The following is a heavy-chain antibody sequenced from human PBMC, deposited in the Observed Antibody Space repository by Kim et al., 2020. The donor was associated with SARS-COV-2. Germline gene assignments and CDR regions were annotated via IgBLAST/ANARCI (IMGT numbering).Heavy chain of an antibody. D-gene: IGHD3-16*02. CDR1: GFTFSSYA. CDR3: VKSFIPLGELSLSDYFDY. J-gene: IGHJ4*02. CDR2: ISSNGGST. V-gene: IGHV3-64D*06. Sequence: GGSLRLSCSASGFTFSSYAMHWVRQAPGKGLEYVSAISSNGGSTYYADSVKGRFTISRDNSRNTLYLQMSSLRAEDTAVYYCVKSFIPLGELSLSDYFDYWGQGTLVTVSS.